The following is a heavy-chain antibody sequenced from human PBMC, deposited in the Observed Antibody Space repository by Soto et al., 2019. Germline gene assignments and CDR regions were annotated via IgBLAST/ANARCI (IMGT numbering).Heavy chain of an antibody. D-gene: IGHD2-21*01. CDR2: ITSSSYI. CDR3: ARGIGLYYFDY. V-gene: IGHV3-21*01. J-gene: IGHJ4*02. Sequence: GGSLRLSCAASGFTFSAYSMNWVRQAPGKGLEWVSSITSSSYIYYADSVKGRFTISRDNAKNSLYLQMNSLRAEDTAVFYCARGIGLYYFDYWGQGTLVTVSS. CDR1: GFTFSAYS.